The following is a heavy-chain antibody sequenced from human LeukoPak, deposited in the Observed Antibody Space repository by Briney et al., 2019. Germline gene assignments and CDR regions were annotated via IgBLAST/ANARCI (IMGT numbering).Heavy chain of an antibody. CDR2: IWYDGSNK. D-gene: IGHD1-26*01. Sequence: GRSLRLSCAASGFTFSSYGMHWVRQAPGKGLEWVAVIWYDGSNKYYADSVKGRFTISRDNSKNTLYLQMNSLRAEGTAVYYCARVSRAKMVDYWGQGTLVTVSS. V-gene: IGHV3-33*01. J-gene: IGHJ4*02. CDR1: GFTFSSYG. CDR3: ARVSRAKMVDY.